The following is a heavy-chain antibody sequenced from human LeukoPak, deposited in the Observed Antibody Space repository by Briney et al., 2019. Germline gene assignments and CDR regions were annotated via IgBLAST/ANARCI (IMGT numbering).Heavy chain of an antibody. D-gene: IGHD3-22*01. J-gene: IGHJ1*01. CDR2: ISGSGGST. V-gene: IGHV3-23*01. CDR1: GFTFSIYS. Sequence: GGSLRLSCAASGFTFSIYSMNWVRQAPGKGLEWVSAISGSGGSTYYADSVKGRFTISRDNSKNTLYLQMNSLRAEDTAVYYCAKPQYYYDSSGYYSEYFQHWGQGTLVTVSS. CDR3: AKPQYYYDSSGYYSEYFQH.